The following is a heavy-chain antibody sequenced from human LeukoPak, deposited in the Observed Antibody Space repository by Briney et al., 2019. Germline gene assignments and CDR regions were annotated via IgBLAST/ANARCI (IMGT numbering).Heavy chain of an antibody. Sequence: ASVKVSCKASGYTFTSYYMHWVRQAPGQGLEWMGTINPSGGSTSYAQKFQGRVTMTRDTSTSTVYMELSSLRSEDTAVYYCARDGTYYDFWSGYYPHPYYYYYGMDVWGQGTTVTVSS. V-gene: IGHV1-46*01. CDR1: GYTFTSYY. D-gene: IGHD3-3*01. J-gene: IGHJ6*02. CDR2: INPSGGST. CDR3: ARDGTYYDFWSGYYPHPYYYYYGMDV.